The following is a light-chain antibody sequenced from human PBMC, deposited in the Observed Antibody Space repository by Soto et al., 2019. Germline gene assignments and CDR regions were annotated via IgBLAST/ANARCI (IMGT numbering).Light chain of an antibody. CDR1: QGISSY. Sequence: AIRMTQSPSSFSASIGDRVTITCRTSQGISSYLAWYQQKPGKAPKLLIYAASILQSGVPSRFSGSGSGTDFTLTISCLQSEDFATYYCQQFNSYPITFGQGTRLEIK. J-gene: IGKJ5*01. CDR3: QQFNSYPIT. V-gene: IGKV1-8*01. CDR2: AAS.